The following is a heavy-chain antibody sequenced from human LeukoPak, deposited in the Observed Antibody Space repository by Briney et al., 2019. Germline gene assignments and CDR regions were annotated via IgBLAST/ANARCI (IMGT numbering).Heavy chain of an antibody. V-gene: IGHV3-11*01. Sequence: KPGGSLRLSCAASGFTSSDYYMSWIRQAPGKGLEWVSYISSSGSTIYYADSVKGRFTISRDNAKNSLYLQMNSLRAEDTAVYYCARRGIAAAKRGFDPWGQGTLVTVSS. CDR2: ISSSGSTI. CDR3: ARRGIAAAKRGFDP. CDR1: GFTSSDYY. J-gene: IGHJ5*02. D-gene: IGHD6-13*01.